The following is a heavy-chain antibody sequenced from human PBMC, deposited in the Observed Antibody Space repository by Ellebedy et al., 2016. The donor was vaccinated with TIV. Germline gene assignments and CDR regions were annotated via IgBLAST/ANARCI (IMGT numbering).Heavy chain of an antibody. CDR2: ISNTGAT. V-gene: IGHV4-39*01. J-gene: IGHJ4*02. Sequence: GSLRLSXTVSGGSISSSSYYWGWIRQPPGKGLEWIGAISNTGATHYNESLKSRVTLSVDTSKNQFSLKLTSVTATDTAVYYCARHGQFDYWGQGTLVIVSS. CDR3: ARHGQFDY. CDR1: GGSISSSSYY.